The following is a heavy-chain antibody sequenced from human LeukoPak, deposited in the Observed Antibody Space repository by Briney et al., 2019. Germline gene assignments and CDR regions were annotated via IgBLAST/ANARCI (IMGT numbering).Heavy chain of an antibody. CDR2: INPSGGST. V-gene: IGHV1-46*01. CDR3: ARDTDSSGYLAY. CDR1: GYTFTSYD. Sequence: ASVKVSCKASGYTFTSYDINWVRQATGQGLEWMGIINPSGGSTSYAQKFQGRVTMTRDMSTSTVYMELSSLRSEDTAVYYCARDTDSSGYLAYWGQGTLVTVSS. J-gene: IGHJ4*02. D-gene: IGHD3-22*01.